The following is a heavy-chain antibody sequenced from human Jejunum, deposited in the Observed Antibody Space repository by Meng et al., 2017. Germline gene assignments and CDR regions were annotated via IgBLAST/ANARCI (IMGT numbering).Heavy chain of an antibody. D-gene: IGHD1-14*01. CDR3: ARDPEYGAFDV. J-gene: IGHJ3*01. V-gene: IGHV3-7*01. Sequence: GESLKISCAASGFTFRNYWMSWVRQAPGKGLEWVANMNSGGSEIYYVDSVRGRFTISRDNAKNSLYLQVNSLRVEDSAVYYCARDPEYGAFDVWGHGTKVTVSS. CDR2: MNSGGSEI. CDR1: GFTFRNYW.